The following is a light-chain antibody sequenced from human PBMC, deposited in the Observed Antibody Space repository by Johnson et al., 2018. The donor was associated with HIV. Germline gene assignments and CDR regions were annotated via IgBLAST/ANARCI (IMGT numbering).Light chain of an antibody. J-gene: IGLJ1*01. CDR1: SSNIGNNY. CDR2: DNN. V-gene: IGLV1-51*01. CDR3: GTWDSSLSVYV. Sequence: QSVLTQPPSVSAAPGQKVTISCSGSSSNIGNNYVSWYQQLPGTAPKLLIYDNNKRPSGIPDRFSGSKSGTSATLGITGPQTGDEADYYCGTWDSSLSVYVFGPGTKVTFL.